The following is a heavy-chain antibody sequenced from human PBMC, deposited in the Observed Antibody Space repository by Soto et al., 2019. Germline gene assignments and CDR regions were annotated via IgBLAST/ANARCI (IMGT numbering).Heavy chain of an antibody. J-gene: IGHJ4*02. CDR3: ARGGSYYAH. D-gene: IGHD1-26*01. CDR1: GNTHTIYF. Sequence: QVQLVQSGAEVKQPGASVRVSCKASGNTHTIYFIHWLRQAPGQGLEWMGWINSVSGGANYAPRFQGRVTMTRDTSSTTAFMELSGLRSDDMAVYYCARGGSYYAHWGQGTLVTVSS. V-gene: IGHV1-2*02. CDR2: INSVSGGA.